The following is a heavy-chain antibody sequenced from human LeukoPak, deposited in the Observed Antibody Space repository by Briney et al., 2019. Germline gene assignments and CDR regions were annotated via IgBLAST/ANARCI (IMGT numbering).Heavy chain of an antibody. CDR2: INPVGGST. J-gene: IGHJ4*02. D-gene: IGHD1-1*01. V-gene: IGHV1-46*01. CDR3: VRGPTMTSFDY. Sequence: ASVKVSCKASGYTFTNFYMHWVRQAPGQGLEWMGLINPVGGSTTYAQEFQGRVTMTSDTSTSTVYMELSSLRSEDTAVYYCVRGPTMTSFDYWGQGTVVPVSS. CDR1: GYTFTNFY.